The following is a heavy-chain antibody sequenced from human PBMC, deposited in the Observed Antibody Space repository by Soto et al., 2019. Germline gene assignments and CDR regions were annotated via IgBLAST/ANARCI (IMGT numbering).Heavy chain of an antibody. D-gene: IGHD6-6*01. CDR1: GGTFSSYA. Sequence: QVQLVQSGAEVKKPGSSVKVSCKASGGTFSSYAISWVRQAPGQGLEWMGGIITIFGTANYAQKFQGRVTITADESTSRAYMELSSLRSEDTAVYYCARDGSIAARPGGFDWYFDLWGRGTLVTVSS. CDR2: IITIFGTA. J-gene: IGHJ2*01. V-gene: IGHV1-69*01. CDR3: ARDGSIAARPGGFDWYFDL.